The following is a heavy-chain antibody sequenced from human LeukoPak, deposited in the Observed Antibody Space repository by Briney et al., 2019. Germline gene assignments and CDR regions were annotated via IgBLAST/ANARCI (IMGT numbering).Heavy chain of an antibody. CDR3: TKGDRSSGWY. V-gene: IGHV3-23*01. CDR2: ISGGGGST. J-gene: IGHJ4*02. Sequence: GRSLRLSCAASGFTFSSYAMSWVRQAPGKGLEWVSAISGGGGSTNYADSVKGRFTISRDNSKNTLYLQMNSLRAEDTAVYYCTKGDRSSGWYWGQGTLVTVSS. CDR1: GFTFSSYA. D-gene: IGHD6-19*01.